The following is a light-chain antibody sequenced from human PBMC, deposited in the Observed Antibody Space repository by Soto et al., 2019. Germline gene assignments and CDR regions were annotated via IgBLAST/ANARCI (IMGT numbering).Light chain of an antibody. CDR1: HSISDT. Sequence: EIVMTQSPATLSVSPGVRATLSCRASHSISDTLAWYQQKPGQAPRLLIHGASTRAPGFPDRFSGSGSGTDFTLAIRRLEPEDFAVYYCHQFGYSPRTFGQGTKVDI. V-gene: IGKV3-15*01. J-gene: IGKJ1*01. CDR3: HQFGYSPRT. CDR2: GAS.